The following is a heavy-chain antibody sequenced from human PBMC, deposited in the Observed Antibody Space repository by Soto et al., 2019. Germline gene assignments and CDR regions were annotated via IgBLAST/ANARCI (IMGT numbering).Heavy chain of an antibody. CDR3: ARDKSELDLFNWLDP. Sequence: EALKISCEASGYSFTTYWISWVRQMPGKGLEWMGAIDPRDSYTKYSPSCQGHVTISVDKSISTADLQWNSLKASDTAIYSCARDKSELDLFNWLDPWGQGTMVTVPQ. D-gene: IGHD1-1*01. CDR2: IDPRDSYT. J-gene: IGHJ5*02. V-gene: IGHV5-10-1*01. CDR1: GYSFTTYW.